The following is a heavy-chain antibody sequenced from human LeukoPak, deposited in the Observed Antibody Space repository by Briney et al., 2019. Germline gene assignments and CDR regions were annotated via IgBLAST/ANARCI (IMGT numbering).Heavy chain of an antibody. D-gene: IGHD1-14*01. CDR3: ARWDNKGTD. V-gene: IGHV1-18*01. CDR2: VSTYNGHT. Sequence: ASVKVSCKASGYTFITYGISWVRQAPGQGLEWMGWVSTYNGHTSYAQTLQGRVTMTTDTSTGTAYMELRSLRSDDTALYYCARWDNKGTDWGQGTLVTVSS. CDR1: GYTFITYG. J-gene: IGHJ4*02.